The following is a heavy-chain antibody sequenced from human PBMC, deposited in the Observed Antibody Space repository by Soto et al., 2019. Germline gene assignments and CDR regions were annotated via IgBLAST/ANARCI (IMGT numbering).Heavy chain of an antibody. CDR2: INYKSHI. CDR3: ARDLIYAGYYYYMDV. Sequence: EVQLVESGGGLVKPGGSLRLSCAASGFTFSSYSMNWVRQAPGKGLEWVSSINYKSHIDYADSVKGRFTISRDNAKNSLYRQMSSLRAADTAVYFWARDLIYAGYYYYMDVWGIGAKVTGSS. V-gene: IGHV3-21*01. D-gene: IGHD3-10*01. J-gene: IGHJ6*03. CDR1: GFTFSSYS.